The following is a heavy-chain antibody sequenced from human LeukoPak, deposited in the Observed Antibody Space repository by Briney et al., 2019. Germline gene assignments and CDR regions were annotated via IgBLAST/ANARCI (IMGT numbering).Heavy chain of an antibody. CDR3: ARVTSRLGWFDP. J-gene: IGHJ5*02. V-gene: IGHV4-59*08. D-gene: IGHD1-14*01. CDR2: IYYIGST. CDR1: GGSISNYY. Sequence: SETLSLTCTVSGGSISNYYWSWIRQPPGKELEWIGYIYYIGSTNYNPSLKRRVTISVDTSKNQFSLKLRSVTAADTAVYYCARVTSRLGWFDPWGQGTLVTVSS.